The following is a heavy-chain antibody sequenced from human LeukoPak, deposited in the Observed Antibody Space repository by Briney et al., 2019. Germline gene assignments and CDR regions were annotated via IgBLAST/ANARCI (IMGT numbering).Heavy chain of an antibody. CDR2: ISAYNGNT. J-gene: IGHJ4*02. CDR1: GYTFTSYG. CDR3: ASRRYNNGWSPFDN. D-gene: IGHD6-19*01. Sequence: GASVKVSCKASGYTFTSYGISWVRQAPGQGLEWMGWISAYNGNTNYAQKLQGRVTMTTDTSTSTAYMELRSLRSDDTAVYYCASRRYNNGWSPFDNWGQGTLVTVSS. V-gene: IGHV1-18*01.